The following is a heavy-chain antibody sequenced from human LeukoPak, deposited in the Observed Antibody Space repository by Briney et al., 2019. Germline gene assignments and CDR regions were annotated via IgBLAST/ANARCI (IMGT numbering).Heavy chain of an antibody. CDR1: GFTFSSYS. V-gene: IGHV3-21*01. Sequence: GGSLRLSCAASGFTFSSYSMNWVRQAPGKGLEWVSSISSSSSYIYYADSVKGRFTISRDNAKNSLYLQMNSLRAEDTAAYYCARSYSPSGDYYYYGMDVWGQGTTVTVSS. CDR3: ARSYSPSGDYYYYGMDV. J-gene: IGHJ6*02. CDR2: ISSSSSYI. D-gene: IGHD2-15*01.